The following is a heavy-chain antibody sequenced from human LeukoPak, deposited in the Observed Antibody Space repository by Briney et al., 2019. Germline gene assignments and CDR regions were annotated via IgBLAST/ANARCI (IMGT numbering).Heavy chain of an antibody. CDR2: IYNIGST. D-gene: IGHD3-22*01. Sequence: PSETLSLTCTASDGSPSSKSNSWGWIRQPPGKGLEWLGIIYNIGSTYYNPSLKSRVTLSVDTSKNQLPLKLTAVTAAETAVYYCARYRRGFDSNANCSFDYWGQGTRVTVS. J-gene: IGHJ4*02. V-gene: IGHV4-39*06. CDR3: ARYRRGFDSNANCSFDY. CDR1: DGSPSSKSNS.